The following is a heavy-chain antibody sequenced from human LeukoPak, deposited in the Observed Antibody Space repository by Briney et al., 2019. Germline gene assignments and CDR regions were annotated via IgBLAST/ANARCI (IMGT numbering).Heavy chain of an antibody. CDR2: INHSGST. V-gene: IGHV4-34*01. CDR3: ARLHGRPSIAPLRRKVEYYFDY. J-gene: IGHJ4*02. Sequence: GSLRLSCAASGFTFSSYGMHWVRQAPGKGLEWIGEINHSGSTNYNPSLKSRVTISVDTSKNQFSLKVSSVTAADTAVYYCARLHGRPSIAPLRRKVEYYFDYWGQGTLVTVSS. CDR1: GFTFSSYG. D-gene: IGHD6-6*01.